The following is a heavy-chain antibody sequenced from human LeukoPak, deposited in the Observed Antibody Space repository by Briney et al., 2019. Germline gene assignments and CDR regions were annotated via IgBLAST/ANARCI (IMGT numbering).Heavy chain of an antibody. D-gene: IGHD5-18*01. Sequence: GGSLRLSCAASGFTFSSYGMHWVRQAPGKGLEWVAVISYDGSNKYYADSVKGRFTISRDNSKNTLYLQMNSLRAEDTAVYYCAKNTAMVTGENWFDPWGQGTLVTVSP. CDR1: GFTFSSYG. CDR3: AKNTAMVTGENWFDP. CDR2: ISYDGSNK. V-gene: IGHV3-30*18. J-gene: IGHJ5*02.